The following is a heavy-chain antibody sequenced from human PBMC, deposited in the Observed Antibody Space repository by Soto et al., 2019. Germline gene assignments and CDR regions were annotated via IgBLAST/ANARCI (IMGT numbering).Heavy chain of an antibody. CDR3: AKAERIAVAGFHNYYYMDV. CDR1: GFTFDDYA. V-gene: IGHV3-9*01. J-gene: IGHJ6*03. Sequence: GGSLRLSCAASGFTFDDYAMHWVRQAPGKGLEWVSGISWNSGSIGYADSVKGRFTISRDNAKNSLYLQMNSLRAEDTALYYCAKAERIAVAGFHNYYYMDVWGKGTTVTVSS. CDR2: ISWNSGSI. D-gene: IGHD6-19*01.